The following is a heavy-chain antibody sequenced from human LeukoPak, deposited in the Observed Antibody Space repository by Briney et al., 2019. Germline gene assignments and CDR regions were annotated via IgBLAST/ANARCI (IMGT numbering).Heavy chain of an antibody. Sequence: SETLSLTCAVSGGSISSNNWWGWVRQPPGKGLEWIGEIYHSGSPNYNPSLKSRVTISVDKSRNHFSLNPSSVTAADTAVYYCARVNINNWHSCDYWGQGTLVTVSS. J-gene: IGHJ4*02. CDR3: ARVNINNWHSCDY. CDR1: GGSISSNNW. CDR2: IYHSGSP. D-gene: IGHD1-1*01. V-gene: IGHV4-4*02.